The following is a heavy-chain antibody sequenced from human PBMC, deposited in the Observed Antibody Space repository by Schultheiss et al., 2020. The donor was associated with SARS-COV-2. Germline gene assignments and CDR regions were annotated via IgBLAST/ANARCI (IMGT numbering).Heavy chain of an antibody. D-gene: IGHD4-11*01. CDR1: GYSISSGYY. J-gene: IGHJ4*02. Sequence: SETLSLTCAVSGYSISSGYYWSWIRQPPGKGLEWIGEINHSGSTNYNPSLKSRGTISVDTSKNQFSLKLSSVTAADTAVYYCASAYSDYVAGFDYWGQGTLVTVSS. CDR3: ASAYSDYVAGFDY. V-gene: IGHV4-38-2*01. CDR2: INHSGST.